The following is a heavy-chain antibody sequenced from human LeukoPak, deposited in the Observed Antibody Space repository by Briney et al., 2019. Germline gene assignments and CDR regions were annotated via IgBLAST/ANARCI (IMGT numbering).Heavy chain of an antibody. CDR3: AREVGYSSSWPTI. CDR2: ISSSGSTI. Sequence: GGSLRLSCAASGFTFSSYEMNWVRQAPGKGLEGVSYISSSGSTIYYADSVKGRFTISRDNAKNSLYLQLNSLRAEDTAVYYCAREVGYSSSWPTIGGQGTLVTVSS. CDR1: GFTFSSYE. J-gene: IGHJ4*02. D-gene: IGHD6-13*01. V-gene: IGHV3-48*03.